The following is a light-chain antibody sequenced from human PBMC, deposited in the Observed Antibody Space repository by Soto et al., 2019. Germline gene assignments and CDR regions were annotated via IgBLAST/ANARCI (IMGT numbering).Light chain of an antibody. J-gene: IGKJ4*01. CDR1: QSVTSSY. CDR3: QQYDSSHLT. V-gene: IGKV3-20*01. CDR2: GTS. Sequence: ENVLTQSPGTLSLSPGERATLSCRASQSVTSSYLAWYQQKPGQAPSLLIYGTSSKATGIPDRFSGSGSGTDFQLTISRLEPEYFAVYFCQQYDSSHLTFGGGTKVEIK.